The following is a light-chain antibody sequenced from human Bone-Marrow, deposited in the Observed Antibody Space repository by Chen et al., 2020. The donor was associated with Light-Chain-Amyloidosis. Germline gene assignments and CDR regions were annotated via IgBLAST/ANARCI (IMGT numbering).Light chain of an antibody. CDR2: KAS. Sequence: IRMTQSPSTLSASVGDRVTITCRASQDIGDWLAWFQQNPGKAPKLLIYKASNLQTGVPSRFSVSGSGTEFTLSINSLQPDDFAAYFCQQYKLYSFTFGHWTKLDLK. CDR1: QDIGDW. V-gene: IGKV1-5*03. CDR3: QQYKLYSFT. J-gene: IGKJ2*01.